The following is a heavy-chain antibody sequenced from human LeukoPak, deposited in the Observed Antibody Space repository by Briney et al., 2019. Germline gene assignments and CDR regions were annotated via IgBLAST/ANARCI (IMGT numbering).Heavy chain of an antibody. CDR1: GFTFSSYG. V-gene: IGHV3-30*02. J-gene: IGHJ4*02. CDR3: AKDREATFDY. CDR2: IRYDGSNK. D-gene: IGHD1-26*01. Sequence: GGSLRLSCAASGFTFSSYGMHWVRQAPGKGLEWVAFIRYDGSNKYHADSVKGRFTISRDNSKNTPYLQMNSLRAEDTAVYYCAKDREATFDYWGQGTLVTVSS.